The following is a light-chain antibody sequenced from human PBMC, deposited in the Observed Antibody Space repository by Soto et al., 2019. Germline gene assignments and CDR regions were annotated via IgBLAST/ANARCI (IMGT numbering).Light chain of an antibody. CDR3: SSYTSSSTYV. J-gene: IGLJ1*01. Sequence: QSVLTQPASVSGSPGQSITISCTGTSSDVGTYNYVSWYQLHPGKAPKLMVYEVSNRPSGVSSRFSGSKSGNTASLTISGLQAEDEADYHCSSYTSSSTYVFGTGTKVTVL. V-gene: IGLV2-14*01. CDR2: EVS. CDR1: SSDVGTYNY.